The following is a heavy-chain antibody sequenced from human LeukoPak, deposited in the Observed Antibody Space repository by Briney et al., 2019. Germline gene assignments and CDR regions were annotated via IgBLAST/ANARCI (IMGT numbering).Heavy chain of an antibody. J-gene: IGHJ4*02. CDR1: GFLFSDFS. Sequence: GGSPRLSCAASGFLFSDFSMNGVRQAPGKGLEWVSTISSSSSHMYYADAVKGRFTISRDNAKNSLYLQMNSLKAEDTAVYYCATSFMIRGNWGQGTLVTVSS. CDR2: ISSSSSHM. CDR3: ATSFMIRGN. D-gene: IGHD3-16*01. V-gene: IGHV3-21*01.